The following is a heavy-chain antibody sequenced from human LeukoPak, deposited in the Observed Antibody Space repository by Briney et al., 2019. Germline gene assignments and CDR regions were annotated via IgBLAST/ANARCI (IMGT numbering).Heavy chain of an antibody. V-gene: IGHV3-15*01. Sequence: PGGSLRLSCAASGLTFNDAWMTWVRQAQGKWLEWVGRIKSKTDGGTTDYAAPVKARFTISRDDSKNTLFLQMNSLKTEDTAVYFCTTHGGDSPTYWGQGTLVTVSS. D-gene: IGHD3-16*01. CDR3: TTHGGDSPTY. J-gene: IGHJ4*02. CDR2: IKSKTDGGTT. CDR1: GLTFNDAW.